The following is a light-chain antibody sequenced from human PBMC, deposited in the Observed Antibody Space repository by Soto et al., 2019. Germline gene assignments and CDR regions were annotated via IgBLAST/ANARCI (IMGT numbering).Light chain of an antibody. CDR2: AAS. CDR3: QQLNRYPPYT. V-gene: IGKV1-9*01. CDR1: QGISSY. J-gene: IGKJ2*01. Sequence: DIQLTQSPSFLSASVGDRVTITCRASQGISSYLAWYQQKPGKAPKLLIYAASTLQSGVPSRFSGSGSGTEFTLTISSLQPEDFATYYCQQLNRYPPYTSGQGTKLEIK.